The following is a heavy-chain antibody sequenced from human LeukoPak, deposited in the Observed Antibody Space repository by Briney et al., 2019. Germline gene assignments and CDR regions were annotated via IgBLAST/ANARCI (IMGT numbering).Heavy chain of an antibody. CDR2: IYPTGNT. CDR3: ASSNGFDWSPEYYMDV. Sequence: SETLSLTCTVSGASVSTYYWNWVRQPPGKGLEWIAYIYPTGNTKYNPSLESRVSISLDTSKTQFSLRLSSVTAADTAVYYCASSNGFDWSPEYYMDVWGKGPTVIVSS. V-gene: IGHV4-59*02. J-gene: IGHJ6*03. CDR1: GASVSTYY. D-gene: IGHD3-9*01.